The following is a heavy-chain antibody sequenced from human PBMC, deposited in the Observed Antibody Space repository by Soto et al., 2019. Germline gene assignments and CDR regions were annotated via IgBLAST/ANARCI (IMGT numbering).Heavy chain of an antibody. V-gene: IGHV3-23*01. Sequence: EVQLLESGGGLVQPGGSLRLSCAASGFTFNNYAMTWVRQAPGKGLEWVSAISGGGDTTSYADSVKGRFPVSRDGSKNTLYLQMGSLRAEDTALYYCAKGRGGSGSLTPRVDFWGQGTLVTVSS. CDR2: ISGGGDTT. J-gene: IGHJ4*02. CDR1: GFTFNNYA. CDR3: AKGRGGSGSLTPRVDF. D-gene: IGHD3-10*01.